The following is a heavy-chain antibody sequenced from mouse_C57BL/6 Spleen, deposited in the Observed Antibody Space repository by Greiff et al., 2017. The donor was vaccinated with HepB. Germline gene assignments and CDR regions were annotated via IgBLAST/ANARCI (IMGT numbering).Heavy chain of an antibody. CDR3: ARPITTVVANYYAMDY. J-gene: IGHJ4*01. CDR1: GYTFTSYW. V-gene: IGHV1-50*01. Sequence: VQLQQPGAELVKPGASVKLSCKASGYTFTSYWMQWVKQRPGQGLEWIGEIDPSDSYTNYNQKFKGKATLTVDTSSSTAYMQLSSLTSEDSAVYYCARPITTVVANYYAMDYWVKEPQSPSPQ. D-gene: IGHD1-1*01. CDR2: IDPSDSYT.